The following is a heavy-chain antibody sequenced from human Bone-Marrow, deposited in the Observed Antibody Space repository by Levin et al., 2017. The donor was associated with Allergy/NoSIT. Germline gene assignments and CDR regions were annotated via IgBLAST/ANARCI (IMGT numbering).Heavy chain of an antibody. CDR1: GFTFNNHA. Sequence: GESLKISCAASGFTFNNHAMNWVRQAPGKGLEWVSAISGNSNFIYYADSVKGRFTISRDYSKDTVYLQMNNLRADDSALYFCARDPRDYGVYGLGYFDNWGQGTQVTVSS. CDR2: ISGNSNFI. D-gene: IGHD4/OR15-4a*01. V-gene: IGHV3-23*01. CDR3: ARDPRDYGVYGLGYFDN. J-gene: IGHJ4*02.